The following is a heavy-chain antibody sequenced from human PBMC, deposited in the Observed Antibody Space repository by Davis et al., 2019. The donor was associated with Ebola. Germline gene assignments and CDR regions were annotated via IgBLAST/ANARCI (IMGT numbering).Heavy chain of an antibody. CDR2: ISGSGGST. D-gene: IGHD3-3*01. Sequence: PGGSLRLSCAASGFTFSSHAMSWVRQAPGKGLEWVSAISGSGGSTYYADSVKGRFTISRDNSKNTLYLQMNSLRAEDTAIYYCAKGKNYDFWGGYPHDAFDIWGQGTMVTVSS. CDR3: AKGKNYDFWGGYPHDAFDI. J-gene: IGHJ3*02. CDR1: GFTFSSHA. V-gene: IGHV3-23*01.